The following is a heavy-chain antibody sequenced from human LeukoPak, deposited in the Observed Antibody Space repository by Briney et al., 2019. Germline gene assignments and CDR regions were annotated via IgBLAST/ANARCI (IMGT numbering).Heavy chain of an antibody. CDR3: AREVITAANYFDY. J-gene: IGHJ4*02. CDR1: GFTFSSYW. D-gene: IGHD6-13*01. CDR2: VTGDGRST. V-gene: IGHV3-74*01. Sequence: PGGSLRLSCAASGFTFSSYWTHWVRQAPGEGLLWVSRVTGDGRSTNYADSVKGRFTISRDNAKNTLYLQMNSLRAEDTAVYYCAREVITAANYFDYWGQGTQVTVSS.